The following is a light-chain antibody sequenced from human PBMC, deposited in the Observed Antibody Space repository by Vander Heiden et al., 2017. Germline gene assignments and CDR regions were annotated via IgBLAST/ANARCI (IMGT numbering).Light chain of an antibody. CDR3: QQSSGTQYT. V-gene: IGKV1-39*01. Sequence: DIQMTQSPSSLCASVGDRLTITCRARQSISSYLNWYQQKAGKTHKLLVYDASSMQSGVPASINGKWYWIDFRLTTNNLQPENCATYNCQQSSGTQYTFGPGTKVDIK. CDR1: QSISSY. CDR2: DAS. J-gene: IGKJ3*01.